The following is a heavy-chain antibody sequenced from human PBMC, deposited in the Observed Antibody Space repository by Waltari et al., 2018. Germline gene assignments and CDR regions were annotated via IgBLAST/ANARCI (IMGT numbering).Heavy chain of an antibody. V-gene: IGHV4-34*01. CDR1: GGSFSGYY. Sequence: QVQLQQWGAGLLKPSETLSLTCAVYGGSFSGYYWSWIRQPPGKGLEWIGEINHSGSTNYNPSLKSRVTISVDTSKNQFSLKLSAVTAADTAVYYCARRSAYYDFWSGHYFDYWGQGTLVTVSS. CDR2: INHSGST. D-gene: IGHD3-3*01. CDR3: ARRSAYYDFWSGHYFDY. J-gene: IGHJ4*02.